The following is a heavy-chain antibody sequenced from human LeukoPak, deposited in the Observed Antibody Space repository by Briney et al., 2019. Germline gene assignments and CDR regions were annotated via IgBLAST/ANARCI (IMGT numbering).Heavy chain of an antibody. D-gene: IGHD3-22*01. V-gene: IGHV3-48*03. Sequence: GRSLRLSCVASGFTFSGYEMNWGSQAPGQGLEWLSYISSSGSTIYYADSVKGRFTISRDNAKNSLYLQMNSLRDEDTAVYFCAREPYYDSSVIHDYWGQGTLVTVSS. CDR3: AREPYYDSSVIHDY. CDR1: GFTFSGYE. CDR2: ISSSGSTI. J-gene: IGHJ4*02.